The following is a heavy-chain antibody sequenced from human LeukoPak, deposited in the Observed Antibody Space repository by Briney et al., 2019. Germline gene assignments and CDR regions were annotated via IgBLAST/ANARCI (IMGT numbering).Heavy chain of an antibody. CDR1: GYTFTSYD. CDR2: MNPNSGNT. CDR3: ARDGSITGPFLDAFDI. D-gene: IGHD1-20*01. V-gene: IGHV1-8*01. J-gene: IGHJ3*02. Sequence: ASVKVSCKASGYTFTSYDINWVRQATGQGLEWMGWMNPNSGNTGYAQKFQGRVTMTTDTSTNTAYMELRSLTSDDTAVYYCARDGSITGPFLDAFDIWGLGTMVTVSS.